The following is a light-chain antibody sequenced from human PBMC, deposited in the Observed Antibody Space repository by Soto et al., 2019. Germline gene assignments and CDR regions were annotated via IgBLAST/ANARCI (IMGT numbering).Light chain of an antibody. CDR2: TTS. V-gene: IGKV1-39*01. CDR3: QQSYSTPPT. J-gene: IGKJ1*01. CDR1: QSISSY. Sequence: DIQMTQSPFSLSASVGDRVTITCRASQSISSYLNWYQQKPGKAPKLLIYTTSSLQSGVPSRFSGSGSGTDFTLIISSLQPEDFATYYCQQSYSTPPTFGQGTKVEIK.